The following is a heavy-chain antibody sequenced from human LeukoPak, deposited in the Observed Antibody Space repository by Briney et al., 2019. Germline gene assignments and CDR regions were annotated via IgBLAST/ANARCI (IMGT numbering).Heavy chain of an antibody. D-gene: IGHD6-19*01. Sequence: PSETLSLTCTVSGGSISSHYWSWIRQPPGKGLEWIGYIYYSGSTNYNPSLKSRVTISVDTSKNQFSLKLSSVTAADTAVYYCARGESSSGWYFPYYYYMDVWGKGTTVTVSS. CDR1: GGSISSHY. CDR2: IYYSGST. V-gene: IGHV4-59*11. CDR3: ARGESSSGWYFPYYYYMDV. J-gene: IGHJ6*03.